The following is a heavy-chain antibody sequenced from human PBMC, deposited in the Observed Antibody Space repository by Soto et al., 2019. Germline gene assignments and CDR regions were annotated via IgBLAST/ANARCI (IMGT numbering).Heavy chain of an antibody. Sequence: QVQLVQSGAGGKKPGSPVRFSGNISGGTSGSYPFSWVGQAPGKGLEWMGGIIPILGTANYAQRFQGRVTITADESTSTAYMELSSLRSEDTDVYYCARGWRTWFWEYNDYWGQGTLVTVSS. J-gene: IGHJ4*02. D-gene: IGHD3-10*01. CDR2: IIPILGTA. CDR1: GGTSGSYP. V-gene: IGHV1-69*01. CDR3: ARGWRTWFWEYNDY.